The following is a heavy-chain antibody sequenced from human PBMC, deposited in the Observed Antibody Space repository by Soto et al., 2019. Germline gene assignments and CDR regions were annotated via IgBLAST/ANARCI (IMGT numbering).Heavy chain of an antibody. CDR3: VRGEGSSWSLYYGMDV. CDR1: GYSFTSYW. J-gene: IGHJ6*02. V-gene: IGHV5-51*01. D-gene: IGHD6-13*01. CDR2: IYPGDSDT. Sequence: PGESLKISCKGSGYSFTSYWIGWVRQMPGKGLEWMGIIYPGDSDTRYSPSFQGQVTISADKSISTAYLQWSSLKASDTAMYYCVRGEGSSWSLYYGMDVWGQGTTVTVSS.